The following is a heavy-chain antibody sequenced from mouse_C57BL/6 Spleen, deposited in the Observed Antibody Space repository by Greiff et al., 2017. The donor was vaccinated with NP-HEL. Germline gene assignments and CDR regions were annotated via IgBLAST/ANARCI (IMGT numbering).Heavy chain of an antibody. CDR2: INYDGSST. Sequence: DVKLVESEGGLVQPGSSMKLSCTASGFTFSDYYMAWVRQVPEKGLEWVANINYDGSSTYYLDSLKSRFIISRDNAKNILYLQMSSLKSEDTATYYCARGRGYYEYDSWYFDVWGTGTTVTVSS. V-gene: IGHV5-16*01. CDR1: GFTFSDYY. CDR3: ARGRGYYEYDSWYFDV. D-gene: IGHD2-4*01. J-gene: IGHJ1*03.